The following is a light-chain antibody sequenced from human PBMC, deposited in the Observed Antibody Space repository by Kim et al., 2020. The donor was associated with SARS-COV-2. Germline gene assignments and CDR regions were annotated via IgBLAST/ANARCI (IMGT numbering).Light chain of an antibody. CDR1: PGDATSGHF. CDR2: DVS. Sequence: PGGTATTPVTPSPGDATSGHFPYWFQQKPGQAPTTLIYDVSNKPSWTPARFSGSLLGGKAALTLSGAQPEDEAEYYCLLYYSGPRVFGGGTQLTVL. CDR3: LLYYSGPRV. V-gene: IGLV7-46*01. J-gene: IGLJ3*02.